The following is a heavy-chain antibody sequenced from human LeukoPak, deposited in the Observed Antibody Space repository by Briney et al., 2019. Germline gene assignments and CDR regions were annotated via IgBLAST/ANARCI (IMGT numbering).Heavy chain of an antibody. V-gene: IGHV4-38-2*02. J-gene: IGHJ4*02. CDR2: VYHTGTT. D-gene: IGHD5-18*01. Sequence: SETLSLTCSVSGFSISSGYFWAWIRQPPGKGLELIGRVYHTGTTYYDPSLKSRVTISVDTSRNQFSLKLTSVTAADTAVYYCARHSVDTAGDYWGQGSLVTVSS. CDR1: GFSISSGYF. CDR3: ARHSVDTAGDY.